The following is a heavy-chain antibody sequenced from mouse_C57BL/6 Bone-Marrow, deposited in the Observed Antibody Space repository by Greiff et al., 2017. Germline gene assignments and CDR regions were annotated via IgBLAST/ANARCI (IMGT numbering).Heavy chain of an antibody. CDR3: ARCSNDSY. CDR2: IHPNSGST. J-gene: IGHJ3*01. CDR1: GYTFTSYW. D-gene: IGHD2-12*01. Sequence: QVQLQQPGAELVKPGASVKLSCKASGYTFTSYWMHWVKQRPGQGLEWIGMIHPNSGSTNYNEKFKSKATLPVDNSSSTAYMQLSSLTAEDSAVYYWARCSNDSYWGQGTLVTVSA. V-gene: IGHV1-64*01.